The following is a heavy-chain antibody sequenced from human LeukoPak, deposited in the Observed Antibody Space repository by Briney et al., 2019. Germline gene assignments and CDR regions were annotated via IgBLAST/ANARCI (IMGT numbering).Heavy chain of an antibody. J-gene: IGHJ6*02. V-gene: IGHV3-11*01. CDR1: GFTFSYYY. CDR3: ARSVGYYYTMDV. CDR2: ISGSGSDL. D-gene: IGHD2-15*01. Sequence: GGSLRLSCVACGFTFSYYYMSWVRQAPGRGLEWVSYISGSGSDLYYADSVKGRFTISRDNAKNSLFLQMNSLRAEDTAVYYCARSVGYYYTMDVWGQGTTVTVSS.